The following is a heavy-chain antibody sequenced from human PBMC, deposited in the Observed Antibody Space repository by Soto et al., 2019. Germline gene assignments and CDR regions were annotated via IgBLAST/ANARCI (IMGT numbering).Heavy chain of an antibody. CDR2: IDNGVST. Sequence: ETQALTSTVCVGSSSNYFCNWIRQLAGRGLEWIGRIDNGVSTNYNPSLKSRITMSAETSRNPLSLKLNSVTAAETAVYYCARGRQEFWSGPSDCWG. D-gene: IGHD3-3*01. CDR1: VGSSSNYF. J-gene: IGHJ5*01. V-gene: IGHV4-4*07. CDR3: ARGRQEFWSGPSDC.